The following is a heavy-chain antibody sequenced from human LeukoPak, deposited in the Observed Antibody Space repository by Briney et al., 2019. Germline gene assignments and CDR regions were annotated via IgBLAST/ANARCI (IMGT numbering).Heavy chain of an antibody. Sequence: GGSLRLSCAASGFTVSIKYMAWVRQAPGKGLEWVSLIYTDGNTDYADSVKGRFTVSRDNSKNTLYLQMNSLRTEDTAVYYCARAAAHSVFDYWGQGTLVTVSS. J-gene: IGHJ4*02. D-gene: IGHD6-13*01. V-gene: IGHV3-66*01. CDR1: GFTVSIKY. CDR3: ARAAAHSVFDY. CDR2: IYTDGNT.